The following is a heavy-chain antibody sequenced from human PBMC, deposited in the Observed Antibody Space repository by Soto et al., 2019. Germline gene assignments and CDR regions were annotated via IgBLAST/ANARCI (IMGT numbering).Heavy chain of an antibody. CDR3: AKDRNTAMVTGYFDY. D-gene: IGHD5-18*01. CDR1: GFTFGYSW. V-gene: IGHV3-7*03. Sequence: PGGSLRLSGAASGFTFGYSWMSWVRQAPGKGLGWLATIQLDASEKKYLYSVTGRFTISRDNARNSLYLQMNSLRREDTAFYYCAKDRNTAMVTGYFDYWGQGILVTVSS. J-gene: IGHJ4*02. CDR2: IQLDASEK.